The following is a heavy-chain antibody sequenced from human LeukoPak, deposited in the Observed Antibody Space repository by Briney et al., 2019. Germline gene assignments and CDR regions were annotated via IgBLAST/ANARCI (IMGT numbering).Heavy chain of an antibody. CDR2: ISSNSDTI. V-gene: IGHV3-9*01. J-gene: IGHJ4*02. CDR3: LTSSFDH. Sequence: GRSLRLSCAASGFTLGDYDIHWVRQAPGKGPEWVSSISSNSDTIAYAEPVKGRFTVSRDNTINSLYLQMDSPRVEDTALYYCLTSSFDHWGQGTLVTVSS. CDR1: GFTLGDYD.